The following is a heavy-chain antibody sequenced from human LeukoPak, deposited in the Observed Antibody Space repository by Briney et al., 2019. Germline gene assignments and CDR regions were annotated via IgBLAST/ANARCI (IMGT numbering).Heavy chain of an antibody. J-gene: IGHJ4*02. V-gene: IGHV3-48*03. D-gene: IGHD4-17*01. Sequence: GGSLRLSCAASGFTFSSYEMNWVRQAPGKGLAWVSYISSSGSTIYYADSVKGRFTISRDNAKNSLYPQMNSLRAEDTAVYYCARLRGVNGDYAWGQGTLVTVSS. CDR3: ARLRGVNGDYA. CDR2: ISSSGSTI. CDR1: GFTFSSYE.